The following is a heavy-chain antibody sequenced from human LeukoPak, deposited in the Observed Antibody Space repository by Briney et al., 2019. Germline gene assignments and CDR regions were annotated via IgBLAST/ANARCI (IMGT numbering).Heavy chain of an antibody. V-gene: IGHV4-34*01. Sequence: PSETLSLTCAVYGGSFSGYYWSWIRQPPGKGLEWIGEINHSGSTNYNPSLKSRVTISVDTSKNQFSLKLSSVTAADTAVYYCAGTRSGSYYMRYYYYMDVWGKGTTVTISS. D-gene: IGHD3-10*01. CDR3: AGTRSGSYYMRYYYYMDV. CDR2: INHSGST. CDR1: GGSFSGYY. J-gene: IGHJ6*03.